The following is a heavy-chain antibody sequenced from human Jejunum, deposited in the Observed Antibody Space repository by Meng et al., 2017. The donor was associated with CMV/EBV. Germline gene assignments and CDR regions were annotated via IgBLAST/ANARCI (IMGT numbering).Heavy chain of an antibody. CDR2: IRYEGGDN. Sequence: SSYGMHWVRQAPGKGLEWVAFIRYEGGDNYCADSVKGRFTISRDNSKSTLYLQMNSLRPEDTAVYYCSTTLALGYCSTSSCTYFDYWGQGTLVTVSS. J-gene: IGHJ4*02. V-gene: IGHV3-30*02. D-gene: IGHD2-2*01. CDR1: SSYG. CDR3: STTLALGYCSTSSCTYFDY.